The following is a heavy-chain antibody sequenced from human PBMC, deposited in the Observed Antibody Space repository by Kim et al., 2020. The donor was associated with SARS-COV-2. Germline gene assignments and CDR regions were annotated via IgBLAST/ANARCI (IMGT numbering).Heavy chain of an antibody. J-gene: IGHJ4*02. Sequence: VKGSFTLSRDASENTLYLQMNSLKTEDTAVYYCTTFYSSSWYENFDYWGQGTLVTVSS. V-gene: IGHV3-15*01. D-gene: IGHD6-13*01. CDR3: TTFYSSSWYENFDY.